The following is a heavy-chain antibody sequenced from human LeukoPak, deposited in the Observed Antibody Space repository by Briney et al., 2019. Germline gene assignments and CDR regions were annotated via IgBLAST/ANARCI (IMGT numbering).Heavy chain of an antibody. CDR2: ISSSGSTI. V-gene: IGHV3-11*01. CDR1: GFTFSEYY. CDR3: ARDDQSSGWYLGSDY. J-gene: IGHJ4*02. D-gene: IGHD6-19*01. Sequence: GGPLRLSCAASGFTFSEYYRSWLRQAPGKGLEWVSYISSSGSTIYYADSVKGRFTISRDNAKNSLYLQMNSLRAEDTAVYYCARDDQSSGWYLGSDYWGQGTLVTVSS.